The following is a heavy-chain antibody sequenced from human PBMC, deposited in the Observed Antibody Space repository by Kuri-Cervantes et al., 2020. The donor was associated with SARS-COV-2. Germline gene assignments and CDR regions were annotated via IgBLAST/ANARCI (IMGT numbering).Heavy chain of an antibody. CDR3: ARRYDSSGYWDY. CDR1: GGSFSGYY. J-gene: IGHJ4*02. Sequence: SETLSLTCAVYGGSFSGYYWSWIRQPPGKGPEWIGEINHSGSTNYNPSLKSRVTISVDTSKNQFSLKLSSVTAADTAVYYCARRYDSSGYWDYWGQGTLVTVSS. V-gene: IGHV4-34*01. D-gene: IGHD3-22*01. CDR2: INHSGST.